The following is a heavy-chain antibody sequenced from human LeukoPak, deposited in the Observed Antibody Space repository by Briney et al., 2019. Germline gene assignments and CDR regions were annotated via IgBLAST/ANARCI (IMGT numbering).Heavy chain of an antibody. CDR2: ISSSSSYI. CDR3: ARVMAVVVPVNAFDI. CDR1: GFTFSSYS. V-gene: IGHV3-21*04. D-gene: IGHD2-2*01. Sequence: PGGSLRLSCAASGFTFSSYSMNWVRQAPGKGLEWVSSISSSSSYIYYADSVKGRFTISRDNAKNSLYLQMNSLRAEDTAVYYCARVMAVVVPVNAFDIWGQGTMVTVSS. J-gene: IGHJ3*02.